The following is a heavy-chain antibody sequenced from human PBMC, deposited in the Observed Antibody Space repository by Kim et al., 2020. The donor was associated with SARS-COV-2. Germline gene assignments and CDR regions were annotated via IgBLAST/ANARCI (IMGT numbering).Heavy chain of an antibody. CDR1: GFTFTSST. V-gene: IGHV1-58*01. CDR3: AAGPHSSGYYSPDYYFDY. D-gene: IGHD3-22*01. J-gene: IGHJ4*02. Sequence: SVKVSCKASGFTFTSSTVQWVRQARGQRLEWIGWIVVGSGNTNYAQKFQERVTITRDMSTSTAYMELSSLRSEDTAVYYCAAGPHSSGYYSPDYYFDYWGQGTLVTVSS. CDR2: IVVGSGNT.